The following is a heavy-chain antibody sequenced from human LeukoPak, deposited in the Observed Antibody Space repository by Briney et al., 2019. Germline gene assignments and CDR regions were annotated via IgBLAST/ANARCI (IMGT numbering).Heavy chain of an antibody. J-gene: IGHJ4*03. Sequence: ASVKVSCKASGYTFTDYYMHWVRQAPGQGLEWMRWIHPKSGGTNYAQKFQGRVTMARDTSISTAYMGLSRLRSDDTAVYYCARVEWSFYGSESYGFFDFWGQGTLVTVSS. D-gene: IGHD3-10*01. CDR2: IHPKSGGT. CDR3: ARVEWSFYGSESYGFFDF. CDR1: GYTFTDYY. V-gene: IGHV1-2*02.